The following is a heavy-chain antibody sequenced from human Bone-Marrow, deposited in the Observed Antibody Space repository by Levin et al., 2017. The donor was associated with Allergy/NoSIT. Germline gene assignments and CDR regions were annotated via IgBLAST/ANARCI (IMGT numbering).Heavy chain of an antibody. CDR2: INSDGSYT. D-gene: IGHD4-23*01. CDR1: GFTFSSYR. Sequence: GGSLRLSCTASGFTFSSYRMHWVRQGPGKGLVWVSRINSDGSYTNYADSVKGRFTISRDNAKNTLYLQLNSLRAEDTAVYYCARDRDYGGNRFDYWGQGTLVTVSS. J-gene: IGHJ4*02. CDR3: ARDRDYGGNRFDY. V-gene: IGHV3-74*01.